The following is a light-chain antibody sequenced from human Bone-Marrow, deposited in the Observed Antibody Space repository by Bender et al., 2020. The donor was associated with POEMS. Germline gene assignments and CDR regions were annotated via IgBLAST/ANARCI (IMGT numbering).Light chain of an antibody. CDR2: GDS. Sequence: SYELTQPPSVSVSPGQTARITCSGDDLPKKYAYWYQQKSGQAPVLVLYGDSKRPSGIPERFSCSNSGNTATLTISGTQAMDEAQYYGQAWDSTIVVFGGGTKLSVL. CDR3: QAWDSTIVV. V-gene: IGLV3-1*01. J-gene: IGLJ2*01. CDR1: DLPKKY.